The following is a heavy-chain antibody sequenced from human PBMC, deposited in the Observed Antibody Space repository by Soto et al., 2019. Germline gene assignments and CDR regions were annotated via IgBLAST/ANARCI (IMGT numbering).Heavy chain of an antibody. Sequence: QVQLVQSGAEVKKPGSSVKVSCKASGGTFSNYAITWVRQAPGQGLESMGGIIPRFGSPNYAQNFQGRVTFTADEATSTVCMELSSLRSEDTAVYYCARVEAGAFFQVYYGMDVWGQGTAVTVSS. CDR2: IIPRFGSP. V-gene: IGHV1-69*12. D-gene: IGHD3-16*01. CDR3: ARVEAGAFFQVYYGMDV. J-gene: IGHJ6*02. CDR1: GGTFSNYA.